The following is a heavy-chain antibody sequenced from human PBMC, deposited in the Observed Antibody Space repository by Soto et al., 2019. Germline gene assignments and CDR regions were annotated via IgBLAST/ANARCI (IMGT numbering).Heavy chain of an antibody. J-gene: IGHJ4*02. CDR2: IIPIFGTA. V-gene: IGHV1-69*01. CDR1: GGTFSSYA. Sequence: QVQLVQSGAEVKKPGSSVKVSCKASGGTFSSYAISWVRQAPGQGLEWMGGIIPIFGTANYAQKFQGRVTITADESTSTAYMELSRLRPEDTAVYYGVRGRLYFCGGDCSPFDYWGQGTLVTVSS. CDR3: VRGRLYFCGGDCSPFDY. D-gene: IGHD2-21*02.